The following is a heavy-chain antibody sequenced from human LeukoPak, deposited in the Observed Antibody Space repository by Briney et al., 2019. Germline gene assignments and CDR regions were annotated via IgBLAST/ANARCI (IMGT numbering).Heavy chain of an antibody. D-gene: IGHD3-10*01. CDR1: GITVSNYD. CDR2: IRESGGGT. V-gene: IGHV3-23*01. J-gene: IGHJ4*02. Sequence: GGSLRLSCVVSGITVSNYDMSWVRQAPGKGLEWVSGIRESGGGTNYADSVKGRFTISRDNSMNTVYLQMNSLRAEDTAVYFCAKRGVVIRGILIMGFRKPAYYFDYWGQGILVTVSS. CDR3: AKRGVVIRGILIMGFRKPAYYFDY.